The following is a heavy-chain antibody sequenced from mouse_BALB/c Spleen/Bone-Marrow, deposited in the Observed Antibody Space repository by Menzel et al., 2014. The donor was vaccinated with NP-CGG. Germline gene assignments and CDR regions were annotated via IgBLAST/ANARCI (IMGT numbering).Heavy chain of an antibody. D-gene: IGHD2-14*01. CDR2: ILPGSGTT. CDR1: GYTFSSYW. CDR3: ARDYRYDGAMDY. J-gene: IGHJ4*01. V-gene: IGHV1-9*01. Sequence: QVHVKQSGAELMKPGASVKISCKATGYTFSSYWIEWVKRRPGHGLEWIGEILPGSGTTNYNENFKGKATFTADTSSNTAYMQLSSLTSEDPAVYYCARDYRYDGAMDYWGQGTSVTVSS.